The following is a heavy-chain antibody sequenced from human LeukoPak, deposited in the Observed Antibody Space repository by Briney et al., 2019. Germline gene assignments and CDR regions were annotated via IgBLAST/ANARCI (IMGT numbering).Heavy chain of an antibody. CDR1: GFTFSSYA. Sequence: QTGGSLRLSCAASGFTFSSYAMSWVRQAPGKGLEWVSAISGSGGSTYYADSVKGRFTISRDNSKNTLYLQMNSLRAEDTAVYYCAKPTGLRWYKDPFDYWGQGTLVTVSS. CDR3: AKPTGLRWYKDPFDY. V-gene: IGHV3-23*01. CDR2: ISGSGGST. D-gene: IGHD4-23*01. J-gene: IGHJ4*02.